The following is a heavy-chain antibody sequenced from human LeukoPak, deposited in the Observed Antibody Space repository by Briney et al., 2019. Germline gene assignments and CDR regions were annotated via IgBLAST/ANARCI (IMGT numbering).Heavy chain of an antibody. J-gene: IGHJ4*02. CDR3: AKAGNYDILTGYHFDY. V-gene: IGHV3-30*02. Sequence: GRSLRLSCAASGFTFSSYGMHWVRQAPGKGLEWVAFIRYDGSNKYYADSVKGRFTISRDNSKNTLYLQMNSLRAEDAAVYYCAKAGNYDILTGYHFDYWGQGTLVTVSS. CDR2: IRYDGSNK. D-gene: IGHD3-9*01. CDR1: GFTFSSYG.